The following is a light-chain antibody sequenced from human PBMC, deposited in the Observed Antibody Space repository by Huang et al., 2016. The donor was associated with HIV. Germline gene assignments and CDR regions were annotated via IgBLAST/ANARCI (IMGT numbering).Light chain of an antibody. Sequence: EIEMTQSPAILSVSPGERATLSCRASQSVNSDLAWYLRKPGQAPSLLIYGASTRAIGIPAKFNGTGSGTEFSRSISNLQSDDFGVYYCQQYNDWPPLTFGGGTKVEIK. V-gene: IGKV3-15*01. J-gene: IGKJ4*01. CDR3: QQYNDWPPLT. CDR2: GAS. CDR1: QSVNSD.